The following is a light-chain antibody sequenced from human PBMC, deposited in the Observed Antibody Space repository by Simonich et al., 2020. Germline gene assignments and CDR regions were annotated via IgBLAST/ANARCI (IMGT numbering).Light chain of an antibody. V-gene: IGKV4-1*01. Sequence: DIVMTQSPDSLAVSLGERATINCKSSQSVLYSSNNKNYLAWYQQKPGQPPKLRSYWAATREAGVPDRVSGSGSGTDFTLTISSLQAEDVAVYYCQQYYSTPYTFGQGTKLEIK. CDR2: WAA. CDR1: QSVLYSSNNKNY. CDR3: QQYYSTPYT. J-gene: IGKJ2*01.